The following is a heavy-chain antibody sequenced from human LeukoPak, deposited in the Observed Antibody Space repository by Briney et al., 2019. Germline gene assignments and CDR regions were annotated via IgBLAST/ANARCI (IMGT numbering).Heavy chain of an antibody. D-gene: IGHD3-9*01. V-gene: IGHV3-9*01. CDR3: IKDMGFDLLKDAFHI. J-gene: IGHJ3*02. Sequence: PGGSLRLPCVGSGFSLEDYAMHWVRQVPGKGLEWVSSISWDSGNQAYSDSVKGRFTISRDNDKNSLYLQMNSLRLEDTAFYYCIKDMGFDLLKDAFHIWGQGTLVTVSS. CDR2: ISWDSGNQ. CDR1: GFSLEDYA.